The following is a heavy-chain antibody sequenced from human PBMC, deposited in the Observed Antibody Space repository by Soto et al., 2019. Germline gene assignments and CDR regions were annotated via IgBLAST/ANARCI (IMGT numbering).Heavy chain of an antibody. Sequence: QVQLQQSGPGLVKPSQTLSLTCTVSGGSISYEYYHWTWIRQSPGKGLEWIGYLHYSGSIIYNPSFKERGTISVHTSKNQFSLQLRSVIAADTAVYFCAREDDEGDRDYYGFDVWGQGTTVTVSS. CDR1: GGSISYEYYH. J-gene: IGHJ6*02. CDR2: LHYSGSI. V-gene: IGHV4-30-4*08. CDR3: AREDDEGDRDYYGFDV. D-gene: IGHD2-21*02.